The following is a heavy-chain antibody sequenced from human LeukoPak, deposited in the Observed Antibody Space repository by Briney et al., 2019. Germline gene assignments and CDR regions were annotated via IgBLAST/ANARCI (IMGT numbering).Heavy chain of an antibody. CDR1: GYTFTGYY. D-gene: IGHD1-26*01. CDR2: INPNSGGT. CDR3: ARGEQWELSYNWFDP. J-gene: IGHJ5*02. Sequence: ASVKVSCKASGYTFTGYYMHWVRQAPGQGLEWMGWINPNSGGTNYAQKFQGRVTMTRDTSISTAYMELSRLRSDDTAVYYCARGEQWELSYNWFDPWGQGTLVTVSS. V-gene: IGHV1-2*02.